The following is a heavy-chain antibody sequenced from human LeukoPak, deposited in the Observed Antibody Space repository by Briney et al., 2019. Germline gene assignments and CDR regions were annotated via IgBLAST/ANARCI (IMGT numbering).Heavy chain of an antibody. Sequence: GESLKISCMGSGYSFPNYWIGWVRQMPGKGMEWMGIIYPANSDTRYSPSFQGQVTISADKSISTAYLQWSSLKASDTAMYYCASQGSQPDAAFDIWGQGTTVTVSS. CDR3: ASQGSQPDAAFDI. V-gene: IGHV5-51*01. CDR1: GYSFPNYW. CDR2: IYPANSDT. J-gene: IGHJ3*02.